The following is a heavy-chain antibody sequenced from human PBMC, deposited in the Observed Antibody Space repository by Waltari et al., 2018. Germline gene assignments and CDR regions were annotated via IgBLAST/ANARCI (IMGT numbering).Heavy chain of an antibody. V-gene: IGHV1-24*01. CDR1: GYTLTELS. D-gene: IGHD5-18*01. Sequence: KPGASVKVSCKVSGYTLTELSMHWVRQAPGKGLEWMGGFDPEDGETIYAQKFQGRVTMTEDTSTDTAYMELSSLRSEDTAVYYCAVQLWFPGDFDYWGQGTLVTVSS. CDR3: AVQLWFPGDFDY. J-gene: IGHJ4*02. CDR2: FDPEDGET.